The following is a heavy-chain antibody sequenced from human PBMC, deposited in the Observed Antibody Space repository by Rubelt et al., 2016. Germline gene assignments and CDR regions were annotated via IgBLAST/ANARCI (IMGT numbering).Heavy chain of an antibody. J-gene: IGHJ4*02. CDR2: ISYDGSNK. V-gene: IGHV3-33*05. D-gene: IGHD4-11*01. Sequence: SSYGMHWVRQAPGKGLEWVAVISYDGSNKYYADSVKGRFTISRDNSKNTLYLQLNSLRAEDTAVYYCARGGYSDWAYYFDYWGQGSVVTVSS. CDR3: ARGGYSDWAYYFDY. CDR1: SSYG.